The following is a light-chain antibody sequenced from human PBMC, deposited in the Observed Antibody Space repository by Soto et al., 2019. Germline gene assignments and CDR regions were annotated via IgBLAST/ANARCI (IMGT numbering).Light chain of an antibody. Sequence: EIVLTQSPATLSLSPGERATLSCRASQSVTSTYLAWYQQKPGQSPRLIIYGGFIRASGFTDRFSGGGSGTDFTLTISRLEPEESAVYYCHCHQFDSSRVYSFGQGTKLEI. CDR2: GGF. J-gene: IGKJ2*03. CDR3: HCHQFDSSRVYS. CDR1: QSVTSTY. V-gene: IGKV3-20*01.